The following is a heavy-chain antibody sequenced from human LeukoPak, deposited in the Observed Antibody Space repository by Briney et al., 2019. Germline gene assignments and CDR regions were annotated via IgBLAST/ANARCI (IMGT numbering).Heavy chain of an antibody. D-gene: IGHD2-15*01. V-gene: IGHV1-2*04. CDR1: GYTFTGYY. CDR3: ARGWSGGSFRRPSEASVWFDP. CDR2: INPNSGGT. J-gene: IGHJ5*02. Sequence: ASVKVSCKASGYTFTGYYMHWVRQAPGQGLEWMGWINPNSGGTNYAQKFQGWVTMTRDTSISTAYMELSRLRSDDTAVYYCARGWSGGSFRRPSEASVWFDPWGQGTLVTVSS.